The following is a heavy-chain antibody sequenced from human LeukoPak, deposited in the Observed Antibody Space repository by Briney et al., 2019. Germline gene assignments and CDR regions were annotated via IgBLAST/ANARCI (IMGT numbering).Heavy chain of an antibody. J-gene: IGHJ4*02. V-gene: IGHV4-59*08. CDR2: IYYSGST. CDR1: GGSISSYY. Sequence: SSETLSLTCTVSGGSISSYYWSWIRQPPGKGLEWIGYIYYSGSTNYNPSLKSRVTISVDTSKNQFSPKLSSVTAADTAVYYCARRVGYSYGYFDYWGQGTLVTVSS. D-gene: IGHD5-18*01. CDR3: ARRVGYSYGYFDY.